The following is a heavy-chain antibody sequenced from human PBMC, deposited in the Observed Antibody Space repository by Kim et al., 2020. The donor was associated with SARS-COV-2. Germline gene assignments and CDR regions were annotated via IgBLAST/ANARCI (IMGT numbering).Heavy chain of an antibody. D-gene: IGHD2-2*01. Sequence: GGSLRLSCAASGFTFSSYSMNWVRQAPGKGLEWVSSISSSSSYIYYADSVKGRFTISRDNAKNSLYLQMNSLRAEDTAVYYCARDVYLVHHIVVVPAARSYGMDVWGQGTTVTVSS. CDR3: ARDVYLVHHIVVVPAARSYGMDV. J-gene: IGHJ6*02. V-gene: IGHV3-21*01. CDR2: ISSSSSYI. CDR1: GFTFSSYS.